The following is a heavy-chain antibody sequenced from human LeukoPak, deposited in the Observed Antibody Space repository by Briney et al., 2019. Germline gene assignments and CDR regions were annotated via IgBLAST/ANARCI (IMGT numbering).Heavy chain of an antibody. V-gene: IGHV4-59*01. CDR3: ARGVQLLYDFWSGYYSINWFDP. D-gene: IGHD3-3*01. J-gene: IGHJ5*02. CDR2: IYYSGST. Sequence: SETLSLTCAVSGGSISSYYWSWIRQPPGKGLEWLGYIYYSGSTNYNPSLKSRVTISVDTYNNQFLLKLISVTAADTAATYCARGVQLLYDFWSGYYSINWFDPWGQGTLVTVSS. CDR1: GGSISSYY.